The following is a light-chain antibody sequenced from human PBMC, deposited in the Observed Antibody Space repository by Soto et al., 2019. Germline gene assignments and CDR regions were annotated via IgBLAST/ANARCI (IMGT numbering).Light chain of an antibody. J-gene: IGLJ2*01. Sequence: QPVLTQPPSVSGAPGQRVTISCTGSSSNIGAGYDVQWYQQLPGAAPKLLIFGNSNRPSGVPDRFSGSRSGTSASLAITGLQAEDEADYFCQSYDISLSVSVIFGGGTKLTV. V-gene: IGLV1-40*01. CDR1: SSNIGAGYD. CDR2: GNS. CDR3: QSYDISLSVSVI.